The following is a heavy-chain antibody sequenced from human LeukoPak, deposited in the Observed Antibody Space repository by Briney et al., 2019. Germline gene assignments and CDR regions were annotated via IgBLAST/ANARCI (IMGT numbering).Heavy chain of an antibody. Sequence: GGSLRLSCAASGFTFSSYAMSWVRQAPGKGLEWVSAISGSGGSTYYADSVKGRFTISRYNSKNTLYLQMNSLRAEDTAVYYCAKAYCSSTSCREYYMDVWGKGTTVTVSS. J-gene: IGHJ6*03. CDR3: AKAYCSSTSCREYYMDV. CDR1: GFTFSSYA. D-gene: IGHD2-2*01. V-gene: IGHV3-23*01. CDR2: ISGSGGST.